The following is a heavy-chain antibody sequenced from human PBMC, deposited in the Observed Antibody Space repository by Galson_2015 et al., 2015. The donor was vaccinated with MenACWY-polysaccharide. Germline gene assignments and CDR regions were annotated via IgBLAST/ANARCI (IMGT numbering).Heavy chain of an antibody. CDR3: ARAVAPFRVEVGPGALDF. CDR2: ISVSSRTI. D-gene: IGHD4/OR15-4a*01. J-gene: IGHJ4*02. Sequence: SLRLSCAASGFSFSSHDMNWVRQAPGKRLEWVACISVSSRTIDYAGSVKGRFTISRDNAKNSVYLQMNSLRAEDTAVYHCARAVAPFRVEVGPGALDFWGQGTLVTVSS. V-gene: IGHV3-48*01. CDR1: GFSFSSHD.